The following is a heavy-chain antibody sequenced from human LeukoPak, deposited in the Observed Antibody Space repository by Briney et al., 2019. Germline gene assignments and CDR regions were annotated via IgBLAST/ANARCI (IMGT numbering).Heavy chain of an antibody. J-gene: IGHJ4*02. CDR1: GFSVSNYY. Sequence: GGSLRLSCAASGFSVSNYYVGWVRQPPGKGLEWVSVMYTGGGRYYGDSVKGRFTISRDNSKNTVFLQMNSLRVEDTALYYCTRGQSYCGADCYSDWGQGTLVTVSS. CDR2: MYTGGGR. D-gene: IGHD2-21*02. CDR3: TRGQSYCGADCYSD. V-gene: IGHV3-66*01.